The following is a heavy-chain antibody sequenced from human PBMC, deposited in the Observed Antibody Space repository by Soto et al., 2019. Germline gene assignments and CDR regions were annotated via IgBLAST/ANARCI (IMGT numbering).Heavy chain of an antibody. CDR3: ARTRNLDV. V-gene: IGHV4-34*01. CDR1: GGSLSGYY. CDR2: INHSGST. J-gene: IGHJ6*02. D-gene: IGHD1-1*01. Sequence: QVQLQQWGAGLLKPSETLSLTCAVYGGSLSGYYGKWIRQSPGKGLEWIGEINHSGSTNYNPSLKSRVTISIDTSKNQFSLKLSSVTAAATAVYYCARTRNLDVWGQGTTVIVSS.